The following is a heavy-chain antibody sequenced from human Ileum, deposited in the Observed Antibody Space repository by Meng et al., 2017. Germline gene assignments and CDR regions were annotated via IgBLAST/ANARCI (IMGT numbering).Heavy chain of an antibody. CDR2: INHSATT. J-gene: IGHJ2*01. D-gene: IGHD1-26*01. CDR3: ARSERSVYWYFDL. CDR1: GGSFSAYY. V-gene: IGHV4-34*01. Sequence: HEGGAGLLRPSETLSLTCGCYGGSFSAYYWTWIRQPPGKGLEWIGEINHSATTYYSPSLMGRVSVSVDTSKNQFSLKLTSVTAADTAVYYCARSERSVYWYFDLWGRGTLVTVSS.